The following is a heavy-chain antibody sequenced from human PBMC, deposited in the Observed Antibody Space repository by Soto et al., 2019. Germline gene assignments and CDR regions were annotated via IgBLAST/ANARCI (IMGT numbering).Heavy chain of an antibody. CDR1: GFTFNDAW. CDR3: TTVDYYDSSAYYSLDY. V-gene: IGHV3-15*01. Sequence: WSLRLSCAASGFTFNDAWMNWVRQAPGKXLEWVGRIRSKIDGGTTDYAAPVKGRFTISRDDSKNMLYLQINSLRAEDTAVYYCTTVDYYDSSAYYSLDYWGPGTLVTVSS. J-gene: IGHJ4*02. D-gene: IGHD3-22*01. CDR2: IRSKIDGGTT.